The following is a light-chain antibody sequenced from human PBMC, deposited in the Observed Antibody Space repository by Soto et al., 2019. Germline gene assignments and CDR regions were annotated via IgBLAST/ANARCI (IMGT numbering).Light chain of an antibody. J-gene: IGKJ1*01. CDR2: GAT. Sequence: DIQMTQSPSSLSASAGDSVTITCRASQNIATYLNWYRQSLGNAPNLLIDGATISQSGVPSRFSGGGSGTDFTLTINSLQPEDFATYYCQRSYSSPRTFGQGTKVDI. CDR3: QRSYSSPRT. CDR1: QNIATY. V-gene: IGKV1-39*01.